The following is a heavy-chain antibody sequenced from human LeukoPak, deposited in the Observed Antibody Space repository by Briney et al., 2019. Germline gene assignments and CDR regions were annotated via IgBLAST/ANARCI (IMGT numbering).Heavy chain of an antibody. Sequence: ASVNVSCKSCSYIHPSHGISGVRPPPGKGLVWMGWISVHNGNTNYAQKLQGRVTMTTDTSTTTAYMELRSLRSDDTAVYYCARLSFLTPTVIKGPFDYWGQGTLVTVSS. J-gene: IGHJ4*02. CDR2: ISVHNGNT. CDR3: ARLSFLTPTVIKGPFDY. CDR1: SYIHPSHG. D-gene: IGHD4-17*01. V-gene: IGHV1-18*01.